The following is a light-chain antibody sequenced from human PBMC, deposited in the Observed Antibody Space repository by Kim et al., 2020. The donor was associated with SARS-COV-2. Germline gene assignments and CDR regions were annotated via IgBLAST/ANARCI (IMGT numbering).Light chain of an antibody. V-gene: IGLV2-14*01. J-gene: IGLJ1*01. CDR3: SSYIRGSTNYV. Sequence: SITVSGTGTSSAVGGYKYVSWYQQHPGKAPKLVIYEVSNRPSGVSNRFSGSKSGNTASLTISGLQAEDEADYYCSSYIRGSTNYVFGTGTKVTVL. CDR1: SSAVGGYKY. CDR2: EVS.